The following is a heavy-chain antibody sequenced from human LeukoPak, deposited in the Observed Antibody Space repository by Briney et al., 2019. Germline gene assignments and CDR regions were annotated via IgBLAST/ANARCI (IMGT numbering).Heavy chain of an antibody. CDR1: GFTFSHFW. Sequence: GGSLRLSCAASGFTFSHFWMSWVRQAPGKGLEWVSAISGSGGSTYYADSVKGRFTISRDNSKNTLYLQMNSLRAEDTAVYYCAKDLGEYSSGWYATDNWFDPWGQGTLVTVSS. CDR3: AKDLGEYSSGWYATDNWFDP. CDR2: ISGSGGST. V-gene: IGHV3-23*01. D-gene: IGHD6-19*01. J-gene: IGHJ5*02.